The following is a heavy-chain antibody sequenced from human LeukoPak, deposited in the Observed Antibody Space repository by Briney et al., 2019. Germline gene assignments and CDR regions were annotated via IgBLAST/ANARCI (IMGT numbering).Heavy chain of an antibody. V-gene: IGHV3-23*01. CDR3: AKGLGPYDFWSGYSYMDV. J-gene: IGHJ6*03. Sequence: PGGSLRLSCAASGFTFSNYVMSWVRQAPGKGLEWVSAITGSGGSTYYADSLKGRFTISRDNSKNTLYLQMNSLRAEDTAVYYCAKGLGPYDFWSGYSYMDVWGKGTTVTVSS. CDR2: ITGSGGST. CDR1: GFTFSNYV. D-gene: IGHD3-3*01.